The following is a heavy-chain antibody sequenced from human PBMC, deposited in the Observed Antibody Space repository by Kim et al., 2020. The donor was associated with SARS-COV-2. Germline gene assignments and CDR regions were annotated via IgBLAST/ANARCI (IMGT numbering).Heavy chain of an antibody. Sequence: SETLSLTCTVSGGSISSGGYYWSWIRQHPGKGLEWIGYIYYSGSTYYNPSLKSRVTISVDTSKNQFSLKLSSVTAADTAVYYCAGTTYYYGSGIYQAAFDIWGQGTMVTVSS. CDR1: GGSISSGGYY. D-gene: IGHD3-10*01. CDR2: IYYSGST. V-gene: IGHV4-31*03. CDR3: AGTTYYYGSGIYQAAFDI. J-gene: IGHJ3*02.